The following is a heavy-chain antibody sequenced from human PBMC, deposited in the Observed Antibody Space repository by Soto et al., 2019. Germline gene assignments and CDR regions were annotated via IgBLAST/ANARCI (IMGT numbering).Heavy chain of an antibody. CDR2: IYHIWST. CDR3: ARDQLEGNWFDP. V-gene: IGHV4-30-2*01. Sequence: QLQLQESGSGLVRPSQTLSLTCAVSGGSISSGGYSWNWIRQPPGKGLEWIGYIYHIWSTLYNPSLKSRVTISVDKSTNQFSLKLSSVTAADTAVYYCARDQLEGNWFDPWGQGTLVTVSS. J-gene: IGHJ5*02. D-gene: IGHD1-1*01. CDR1: GGSISSGGYS.